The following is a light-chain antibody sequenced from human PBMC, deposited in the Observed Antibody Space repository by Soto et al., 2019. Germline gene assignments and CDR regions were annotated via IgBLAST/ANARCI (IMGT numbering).Light chain of an antibody. CDR1: SSDVGYYNY. V-gene: IGLV2-14*01. J-gene: IGLJ1*01. CDR2: EVT. CDR3: SSYTSRSTLV. Sequence: QSALTQPASVSGSPGQSITISCTGTSSDVGYYNYVSWYQQHPGKAPKLMIYEVTNRPSGVSNRFSGSKSGNTASLTISGLQAEDEADYYCSSYTSRSTLVFGTGTKVTVL.